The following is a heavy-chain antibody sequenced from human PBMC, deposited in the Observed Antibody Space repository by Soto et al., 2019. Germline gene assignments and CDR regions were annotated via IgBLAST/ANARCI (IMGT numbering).Heavy chain of an antibody. V-gene: IGHV3-7*04. Sequence: EVHLVESGGGLVQTGGSLRLSCAIFESTVSRDWMNWVRQAPGKGLEWVAHINQDGSEKYYVDSVKGRFTISRDNAKKSLLLQMNSLRPADTAMYYCSGGVEDAFWGQGTLVPVSS. CDR3: SGGVEDAF. CDR1: ESTVSRDW. J-gene: IGHJ4*02. D-gene: IGHD2-15*01. CDR2: INQDGSEK.